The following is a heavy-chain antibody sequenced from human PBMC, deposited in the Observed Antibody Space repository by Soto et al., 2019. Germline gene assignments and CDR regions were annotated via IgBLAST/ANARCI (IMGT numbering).Heavy chain of an antibody. Sequence: QVQLVESGGNLVKPGGSLRLSCSASGFTLRNYYMSWIRQAPGKGLEWVSYISSNGSNINYADSVKGRFTISRDNAKNSLHRQMNSLRAEDSAVYFCARDRCRLVPARYAGYFDYWGQGTLVTVSA. J-gene: IGHJ4*02. V-gene: IGHV3-11*01. CDR1: GFTLRNYY. CDR2: ISSNGSNI. D-gene: IGHD2-2*01. CDR3: ARDRCRLVPARYAGYFDY.